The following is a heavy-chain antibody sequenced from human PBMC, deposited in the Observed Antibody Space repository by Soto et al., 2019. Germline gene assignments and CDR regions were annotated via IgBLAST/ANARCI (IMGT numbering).Heavy chain of an antibody. CDR2: ISGSGSST. CDR1: GFTFSSYA. V-gene: IGHV3-23*01. J-gene: IGHJ4*02. D-gene: IGHD6-19*01. Sequence: EVQLLESGGGLVQPGGSLRLSCTASGFTFSSYAMSWVRQAPGKGLEWVSAISGSGSSTYYADSVKGRFTISRDNSKNTLYLQMNSLRDEDTAVYYCAKELQQWQDQCRFDYWGQGTLVTVSS. CDR3: AKELQQWQDQCRFDY.